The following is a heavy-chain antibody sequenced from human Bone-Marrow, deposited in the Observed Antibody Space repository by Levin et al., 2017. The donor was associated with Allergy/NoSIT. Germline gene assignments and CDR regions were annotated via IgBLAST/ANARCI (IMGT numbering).Heavy chain of an antibody. CDR1: GYTLTESS. CDR3: AGQNYYYGLEV. J-gene: IGHJ6*02. Sequence: ASVKVSCKVSGYTLTESSIHWVRQAPGKGLEWMGGFDIEDGQTIYAQSFQGRITMTEDTSTDTAYLELYSLRSDDTANYYCAGQNYYYGLEVWGRGTSVTVSS. V-gene: IGHV1-24*01. CDR2: FDIEDGQT.